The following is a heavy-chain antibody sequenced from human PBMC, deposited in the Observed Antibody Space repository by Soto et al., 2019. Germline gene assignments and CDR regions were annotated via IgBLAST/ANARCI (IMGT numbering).Heavy chain of an antibody. CDR3: ARGGYDFWSGYQIDY. V-gene: IGHV4-59*01. Sequence: AETLSLTWPFSGFNISGYYLIWLRPPPGKGLEWIGYIYYSGSTNYNPSLKSRVTISVDTSKNQFSLKLSSVTAADTAVYYCARGGYDFWSGYQIDYWGQGTLVTVSS. CDR2: IYYSGST. J-gene: IGHJ4*02. D-gene: IGHD3-3*01. CDR1: GFNISGYY.